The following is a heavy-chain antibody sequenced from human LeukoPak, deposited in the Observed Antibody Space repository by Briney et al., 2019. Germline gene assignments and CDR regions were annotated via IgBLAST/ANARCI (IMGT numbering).Heavy chain of an antibody. CDR1: GYTFTSYD. J-gene: IGHJ5*02. CDR2: INPNSGNT. CDR3: ARGAKFRSYGSGTYYTSLPFDP. D-gene: IGHD3-10*01. Sequence: ASVKVSCKASGYTFTSYDINWVRQATGQGLEWMGWINPNSGNTGYAQKFQGRVTMTRNTSISTAYMELSSLRSEDMAVYYCARGAKFRSYGSGTYYTSLPFDPWGQGTLVTVSS. V-gene: IGHV1-8*01.